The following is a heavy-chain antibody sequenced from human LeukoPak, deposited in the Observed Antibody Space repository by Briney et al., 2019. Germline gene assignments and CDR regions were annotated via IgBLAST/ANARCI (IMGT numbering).Heavy chain of an antibody. Sequence: GASVKVSCKASGYTFTGYYMHWVRQAPGQGLEWMGWINLNSGGTNYAQKFQGRVTMTRDTSISTAYMELSRLRSDDTAVYYCARAPLKRGMDVWGQGTTVTVSS. V-gene: IGHV1-2*02. J-gene: IGHJ6*02. CDR3: ARAPLKRGMDV. CDR1: GYTFTGYY. CDR2: INLNSGGT.